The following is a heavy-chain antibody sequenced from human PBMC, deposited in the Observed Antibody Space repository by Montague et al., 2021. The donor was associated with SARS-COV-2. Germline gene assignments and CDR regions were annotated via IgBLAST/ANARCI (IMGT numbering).Heavy chain of an antibody. CDR1: GDTVSSKRVA. CDR3: ASSGITLTGLDAFDI. D-gene: IGHD3-9*01. V-gene: IGHV6-1*01. J-gene: IGHJ3*02. CDR2: TYYRSKWDS. Sequence: CAISGDTVSSKRVAWNWIRRSPSRGLEWLGRTYYRSKWDSDYAEXVKXRLVITPDTSKNQVSLQLNSVIPEDTAVYFCASSGITLTGLDAFDIWGQGTMVTVSS.